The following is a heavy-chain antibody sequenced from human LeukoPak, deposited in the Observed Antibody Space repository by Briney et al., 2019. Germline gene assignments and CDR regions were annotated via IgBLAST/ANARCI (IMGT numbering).Heavy chain of an antibody. Sequence: SETLSLTCAVYGGSFSGYYWSWIRQPPGKGLEWIGEINHSGSTNYNPSLKSRVTISVDTSKNQFSLKLSSVTAADTAVYYCARANDYYDSSGYLFTGGRFDYWGQGTLVTVSS. CDR2: INHSGST. CDR1: GGSFSGYY. J-gene: IGHJ4*02. V-gene: IGHV4-34*01. D-gene: IGHD3-22*01. CDR3: ARANDYYDSSGYLFTGGRFDY.